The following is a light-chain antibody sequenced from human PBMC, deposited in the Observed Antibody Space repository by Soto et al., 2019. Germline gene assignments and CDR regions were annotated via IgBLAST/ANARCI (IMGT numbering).Light chain of an antibody. CDR2: GAS. CDR3: QQYGSSGT. CDR1: QSVRSSY. Sequence: EIVLTQSPGTLSLSPGERATLSCRASQSVRSSYLAWYQQKPGQAPRLLIYGASIRATGIPDRFTGSGSGTDFTLTISRLEPEDFAVYYCQQYGSSGTFGQGTKVDIK. V-gene: IGKV3-20*01. J-gene: IGKJ1*01.